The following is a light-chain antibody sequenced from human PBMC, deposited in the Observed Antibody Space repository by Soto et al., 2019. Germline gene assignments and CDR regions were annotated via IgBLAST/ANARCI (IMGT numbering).Light chain of an antibody. V-gene: IGKV3D-7*01. CDR1: LSVSSCY. Sequence: EIVTTQSPATLSLSPGERATLPCRATLSVSSCYLAGNQQNPGQAPRLLIYGAATRATGIPARFSGSGSGTEFTLPLSSLQPEDFATYFCKHTDTTPITFGEGTRRGL. J-gene: IGKJ5*01. CDR3: KHTDTTPIT. CDR2: GAA.